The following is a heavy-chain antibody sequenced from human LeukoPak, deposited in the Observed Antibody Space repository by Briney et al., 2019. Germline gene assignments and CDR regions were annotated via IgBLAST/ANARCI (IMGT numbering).Heavy chain of an antibody. CDR2: IRGTDGKT. J-gene: IGHJ4*02. CDR1: GFTFSTSA. Sequence: GGSLRLSCAASGFTFSTSAMNWVRQAPGKGLEWVSRIRGTDGKTFYADSVKGRFTISRDNSKNTLYLQMNNLRAEDTALYYCAKKGCSTSGCPASFDYWGQGTLVTVSS. CDR3: AKKGCSTSGCPASFDY. V-gene: IGHV3-23*01. D-gene: IGHD2-2*01.